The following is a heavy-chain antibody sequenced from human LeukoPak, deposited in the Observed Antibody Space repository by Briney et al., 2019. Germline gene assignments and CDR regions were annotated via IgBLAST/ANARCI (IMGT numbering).Heavy chain of an antibody. D-gene: IGHD3-16*01. J-gene: IGHJ4*02. V-gene: IGHV3-11*04. CDR2: ISSSGSTI. CDR3: ARDDKGLAGTFDY. CDR1: GFTFSDYY. Sequence: PGGSLRLSCAASGFTFSDYYMSWLRQAPGKGLEWVSYISSSGSTIYYADSVKGRFSISRDNAKNSLYLQVNSLRAEDTAVYYCARDDKGLAGTFDYWGQGTLVTVSS.